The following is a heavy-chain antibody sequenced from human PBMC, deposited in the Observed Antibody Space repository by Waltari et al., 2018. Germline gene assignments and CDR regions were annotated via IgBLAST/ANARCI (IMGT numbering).Heavy chain of an antibody. CDR1: GYTLTELS. CDR2: LDPDDGET. CDR3: ATLGDSSGYYYNNWFDP. V-gene: IGHV1-24*01. D-gene: IGHD3-22*01. J-gene: IGHJ5*02. Sequence: QVQLVQSGAEVKKPGASVKVSCKVSGYTLTELSMHWVRQAPGKGLEWMGGLDPDDGETIYAQKFQCRVTMTEDTSTDTAYMELSSLRSEDTAVYYCATLGDSSGYYYNNWFDPWGQGTLVTVSS.